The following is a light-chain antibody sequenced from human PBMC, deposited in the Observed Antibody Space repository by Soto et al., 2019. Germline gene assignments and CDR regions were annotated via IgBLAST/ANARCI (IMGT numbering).Light chain of an antibody. J-gene: IGKJ1*01. CDR1: QSISSG. Sequence: DIQMTPSPSTLSASVGDRVTITCRASQSISSGLAWYQQKPGKAPKLLIYDASSLESGVPSRFSGSGSGTEFTLTISSLQPDDFATYYCQQYNTMGTFGQGTKV. CDR2: DAS. CDR3: QQYNTMGT. V-gene: IGKV1-5*01.